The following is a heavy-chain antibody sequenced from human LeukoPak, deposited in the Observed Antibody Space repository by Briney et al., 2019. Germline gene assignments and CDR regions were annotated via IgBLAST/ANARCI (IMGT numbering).Heavy chain of an antibody. CDR3: ARMPDFWSGYYMYYYMDV. J-gene: IGHJ6*03. V-gene: IGHV4-59*11. Sequence: SETLSLTCTVSGGSISSHYWSWIRQPPGKGLEWIGYIYYSGSTNYNPSLKSRVTISVDTSKNQFSLKLSSVTAADTAVYYCARMPDFWSGYYMYYYMDVWGKGTTVTVSS. CDR1: GGSISSHY. CDR2: IYYSGST. D-gene: IGHD3-3*01.